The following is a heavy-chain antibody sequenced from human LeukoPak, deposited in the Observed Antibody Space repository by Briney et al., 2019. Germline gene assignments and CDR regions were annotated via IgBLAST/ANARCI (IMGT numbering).Heavy chain of an antibody. CDR3: ARDFNGWDCSGGSCSALDY. V-gene: IGHV1-2*02. CDR2: INPNSGGT. Sequence: GESLKISCKASGYTFTGYYMHWVRQAPGQGLEWMGWINPNSGGTNYAQKFQGRVTMTRDTSISTAYMELSRLRSDDTAVYYCARDFNGWDCSGGSCSALDYWGQGTLVTVSS. J-gene: IGHJ4*02. D-gene: IGHD2-15*01. CDR1: GYTFTGYY.